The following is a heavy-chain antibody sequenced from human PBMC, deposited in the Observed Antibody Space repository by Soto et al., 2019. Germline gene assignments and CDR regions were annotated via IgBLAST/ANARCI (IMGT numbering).Heavy chain of an antibody. CDR1: GYTFTSYA. J-gene: IGHJ5*02. V-gene: IGHV1-3*01. Sequence: GASVKVSCKASGYTFTSYAMHWVRQAPGQRLEWMGWINAGNGNTKYSQKFQGRVTITRDTSASTAYMELSSLRSEDTAVYYCVRMVYDSNFNNWFDPWGQGTLVTVSS. CDR3: VRMVYDSNFNNWFDP. D-gene: IGHD2-8*01. CDR2: INAGNGNT.